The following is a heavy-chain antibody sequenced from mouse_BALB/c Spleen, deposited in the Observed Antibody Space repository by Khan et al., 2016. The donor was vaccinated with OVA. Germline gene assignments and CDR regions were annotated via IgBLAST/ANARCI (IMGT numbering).Heavy chain of an antibody. Sequence: VQLQESGPGLVAPSQSLSITCTVSGFSLSRYNIHWVRQPPGKGLEWLGMIWGGGGTDYNSTLKSRLSISKDNSKSQVFLKMNSLKTEDTAMYYCARAYYRYDGYYAMDYWGQGTSVTVSS. CDR1: GFSLSRYN. V-gene: IGHV2-6-4*01. CDR2: IWGGGGT. D-gene: IGHD2-14*01. CDR3: ARAYYRYDGYYAMDY. J-gene: IGHJ4*01.